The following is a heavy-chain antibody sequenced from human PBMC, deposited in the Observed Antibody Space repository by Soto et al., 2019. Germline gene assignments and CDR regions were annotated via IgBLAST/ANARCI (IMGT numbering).Heavy chain of an antibody. Sequence: PGESLKISCKGSGYSFTSYWIGWVRQMPGKGLEWMGIIYPGDSDTRYSPSFQGQVTISADKSISTAYLQWSSLKASDTAMYYCATIAVAGVEVDAFDIWGQGTMVTV. D-gene: IGHD6-19*01. J-gene: IGHJ3*02. CDR3: ATIAVAGVEVDAFDI. CDR2: IYPGDSDT. V-gene: IGHV5-51*01. CDR1: GYSFTSYW.